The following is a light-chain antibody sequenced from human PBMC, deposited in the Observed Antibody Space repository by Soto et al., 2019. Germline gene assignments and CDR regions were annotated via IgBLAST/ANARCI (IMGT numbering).Light chain of an antibody. J-gene: IGKJ1*01. CDR3: MQGTHWPPT. Sequence: DIVMTQTPLSLSVTPGQPASISCKSSQSLLHSDGKTYLYWYLQKPGQSPRRLIYKVSNRDSGVPDRFSGSGSGTDFTLKISRVEAEDVGVYYCMQGTHWPPTFGQGTKVDIK. CDR2: KVS. CDR1: QSLLHSDGKTY. V-gene: IGKV2-30*02.